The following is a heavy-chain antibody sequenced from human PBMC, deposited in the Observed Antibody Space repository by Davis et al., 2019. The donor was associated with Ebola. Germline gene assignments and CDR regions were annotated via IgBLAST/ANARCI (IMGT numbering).Heavy chain of an antibody. V-gene: IGHV3-11*01. D-gene: IGHD6-6*01. CDR3: ARNSAPPDY. CDR1: GFPFSDYY. Sequence: GESLKISCAASGFPFSDYYLSWVRQAPGKGLEWISCINHSGDSIFYADFVKGRFTMSSDNAKNFLYLQLSSLRADDTAMYYCARNSAPPDYWGQGALVTVSS. J-gene: IGHJ4*02. CDR2: INHSGDSI.